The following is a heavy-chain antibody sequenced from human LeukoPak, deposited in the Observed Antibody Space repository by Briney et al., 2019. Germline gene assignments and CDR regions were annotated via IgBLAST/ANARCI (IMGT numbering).Heavy chain of an antibody. V-gene: IGHV1-2*06. J-gene: IGHJ4*02. D-gene: IGHD3-22*01. CDR1: GYTFSDYY. Sequence: GASVKVSCKASGYTFSDYYMHWVRQAPGQGLEWMGRINPNSGGTNYAQKFQGRVTMTRDTSISTAYMELSGLRSDDTAVYYCARAWDYYDSSGYDYWGQGTLVTVSS. CDR3: ARAWDYYDSSGYDY. CDR2: INPNSGGT.